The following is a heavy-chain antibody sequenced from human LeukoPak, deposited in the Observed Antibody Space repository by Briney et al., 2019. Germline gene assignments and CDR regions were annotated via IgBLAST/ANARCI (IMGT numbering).Heavy chain of an antibody. CDR2: IYHSGST. Sequence: SETLSLICAVSGYSISSGYYWGWIRQPPGKGLEWIGSIYHSGSTYYNPSLKSRVTISVDTSKNQFSLKLSSVTAVDTAVYYCARHALGYCSGGSCLNWFDPWGQGTLVTVSS. D-gene: IGHD2-15*01. V-gene: IGHV4-38-2*01. J-gene: IGHJ5*02. CDR1: GYSISSGYY. CDR3: ARHALGYCSGGSCLNWFDP.